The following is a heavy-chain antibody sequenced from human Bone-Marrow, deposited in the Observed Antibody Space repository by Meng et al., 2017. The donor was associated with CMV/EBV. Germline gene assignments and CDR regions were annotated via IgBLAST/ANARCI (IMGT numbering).Heavy chain of an antibody. J-gene: IGHJ3*02. CDR2: ISSISYI. Sequence: GESQMISCAAAGFTFSSDSMNGVRQAAGKGLEWVSSISSISYIYYADSVKGRFTISRDNAKNPLYLEMNSLRAEDTAVYYCARDTVRDCGGNCPNAFAIWGQGPMVTV. V-gene: IGHV3-21*01. CDR3: ARDTVRDCGGNCPNAFAI. D-gene: IGHD2-21*01. CDR1: GFTFSSDS.